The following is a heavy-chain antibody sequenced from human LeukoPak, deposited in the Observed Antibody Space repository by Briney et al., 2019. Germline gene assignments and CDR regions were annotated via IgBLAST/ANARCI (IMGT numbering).Heavy chain of an antibody. CDR2: ISRSSNYI. J-gene: IGHJ4*02. Sequence: PGGSLRLSCAASGFTFSSYSMNWVSQAQGKGLEWVSSISRSSNYIYYADSVKGRFTLSRDNAKSPLYLQMNSLRAADTAVYYCARDGLSGRYRGEFDYWGQGTLVTVS. V-gene: IGHV3-21*01. CDR1: GFTFSSYS. CDR3: ARDGLSGRYRGEFDY. D-gene: IGHD1-26*01.